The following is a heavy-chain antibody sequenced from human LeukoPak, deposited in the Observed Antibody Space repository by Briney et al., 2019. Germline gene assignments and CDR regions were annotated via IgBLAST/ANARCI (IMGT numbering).Heavy chain of an antibody. Sequence: ASVKVSCKASGYTFTSYYMHWVEQPPGQGLEWMGIINPSGGSTSYAQKFQGRVTMTRDTSTSTVYMELSSLRSEDTAVYYCARVAGGDAYYFDYWGQGTLVTVSS. CDR1: GYTFTSYY. D-gene: IGHD4-17*01. V-gene: IGHV1-46*01. CDR3: ARVAGGDAYYFDY. J-gene: IGHJ4*02. CDR2: INPSGGST.